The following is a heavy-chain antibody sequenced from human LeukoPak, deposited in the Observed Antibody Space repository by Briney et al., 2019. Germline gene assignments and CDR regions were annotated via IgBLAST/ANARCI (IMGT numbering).Heavy chain of an antibody. D-gene: IGHD4-23*01. Sequence: GGSLRLSCAASGFTFSSYAMHWVRQAPGKGLEWVAVISYDGSNKYYADSVKGRFTISRDNSKNTLYLQMNSLRAEDTAVYSCAQDYGGNFGDDWGQGTLVTVSS. V-gene: IGHV3-30*04. J-gene: IGHJ4*02. CDR3: AQDYGGNFGDD. CDR2: ISYDGSNK. CDR1: GFTFSSYA.